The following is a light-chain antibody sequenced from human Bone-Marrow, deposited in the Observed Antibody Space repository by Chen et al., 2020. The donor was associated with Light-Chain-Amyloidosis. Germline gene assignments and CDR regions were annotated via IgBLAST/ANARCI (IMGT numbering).Light chain of an antibody. V-gene: IGKV1-39*01. CDR2: LAS. J-gene: IGKJ4*02. CDR1: HHIENY. Sequence: DIRMTQSPSSLSASVGDKITISCRTSHHIENYLNWYQQKPGTAPKLLIFLASRLQSGVPSRFSGRGSGTSFTLTIDNLQPEDFATYYCQQSYSLPRTFGGGTKV. CDR3: QQSYSLPRT.